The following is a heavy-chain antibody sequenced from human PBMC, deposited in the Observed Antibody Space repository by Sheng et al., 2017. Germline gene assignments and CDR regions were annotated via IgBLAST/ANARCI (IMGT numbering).Heavy chain of an antibody. Sequence: QVQLVQSGREVKKPGASVKVSCKASGYTFSNYGINWVRQAPGQGLEWMGWISTSNSNTKYAQRLHGRITMTTDPSTSTAYMELRSLRSDDTAVYYCINYYEGSGRFDPWARRPRXPSPQ. J-gene: IGHJ5*02. CDR2: ISTSNSNT. CDR3: INYYEGSGRFDP. D-gene: IGHD3-22*01. CDR1: GYTFSNYG. V-gene: IGHV1-18*01.